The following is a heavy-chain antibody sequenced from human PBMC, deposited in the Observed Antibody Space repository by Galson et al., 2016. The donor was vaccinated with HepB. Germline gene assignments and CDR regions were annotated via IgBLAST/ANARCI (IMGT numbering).Heavy chain of an antibody. J-gene: IGHJ6*02. Sequence: SVKASCKASGGTLSSYAISWVRQAPGQGLEWMGGIIPRFSTVHYAQKFQGRVTNTADESTGTVYMELTSLTTEDTAVYYCASRTVVTAIPEALYYHSGLDVWGQGTTVTVSS. V-gene: IGHV1-69*13. D-gene: IGHD2-21*02. CDR2: IIPRFSTV. CDR1: GGTLSSYA. CDR3: ASRTVVTAIPEALYYHSGLDV.